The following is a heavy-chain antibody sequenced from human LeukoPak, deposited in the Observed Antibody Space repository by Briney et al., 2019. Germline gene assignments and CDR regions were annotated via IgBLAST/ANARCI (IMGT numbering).Heavy chain of an antibody. D-gene: IGHD6-19*01. V-gene: IGHV4-34*01. Sequence: SETLSLTCAVYGGSFSGYYWRWIRQPPGKGLEWIGEINHSGSTNYNPSLKSRVTISVDTSKNQFSLKLSSVTAADTAVYYCARTGVGAVAGTTVDYWGQGTLVTVSS. CDR3: ARTGVGAVAGTTVDY. J-gene: IGHJ4*02. CDR1: GGSFSGYY. CDR2: INHSGST.